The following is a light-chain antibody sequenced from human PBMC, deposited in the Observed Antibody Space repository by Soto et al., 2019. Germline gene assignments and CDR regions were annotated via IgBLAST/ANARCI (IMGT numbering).Light chain of an antibody. CDR1: QNVLYSSNNKNY. CDR3: QQYYSTPRT. V-gene: IGKV4-1*01. Sequence: DIVMTQSPDSLAVSLGERATINCRSSQNVLYSSNNKNYLAWYQQKPGQPPKLLIYWASTRESGVPDRFSGSGSATDFTLTISSLQAEDVAVYYCQQYYSTPRTFGQGTKVEIK. CDR2: WAS. J-gene: IGKJ1*01.